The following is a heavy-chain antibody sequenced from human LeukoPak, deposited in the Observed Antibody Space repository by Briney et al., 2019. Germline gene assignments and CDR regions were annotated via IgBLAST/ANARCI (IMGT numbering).Heavy chain of an antibody. CDR3: ARGGQGAVDY. Sequence: GGSLRLSCAASGFTFSSNWMHCVRQAPGKGLVWVSFINNDGRVTSYADSVKGRFTISRDNAKNTLYLQMNSLRAEDTAMYYCARGGQGAVDYWGPGTLVTVSS. D-gene: IGHD3-16*01. V-gene: IGHV3-74*01. CDR2: INNDGRVT. CDR1: GFTFSSNW. J-gene: IGHJ4*02.